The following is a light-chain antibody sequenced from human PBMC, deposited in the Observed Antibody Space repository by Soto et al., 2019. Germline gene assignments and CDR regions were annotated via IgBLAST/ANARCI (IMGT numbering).Light chain of an antibody. Sequence: EIVLSQSPRTLSLSPWERATLSCRPSQSVSSSYLAWYQQKPGQAPRLLIYGASSRATGIPDRFSGSGSGTDFTLTISRLEPEDFAVYYCQQYGSSPRTFGQGTKVDIK. CDR2: GAS. V-gene: IGKV3-20*01. CDR3: QQYGSSPRT. CDR1: QSVSSSY. J-gene: IGKJ1*01.